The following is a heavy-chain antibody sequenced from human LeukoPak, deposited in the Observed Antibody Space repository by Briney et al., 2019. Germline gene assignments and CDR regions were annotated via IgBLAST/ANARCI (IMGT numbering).Heavy chain of an antibody. CDR3: ASLVVVVPAAMSALGYYYGMDV. D-gene: IGHD2-2*01. Sequence: SETLSLTCAVYGGSFSVYYWSWIRQPPGKGLEWIGEINHSGSTNYNPTLKSRVTISVDTSKNQFSLKLSSVTAADTAVYYCASLVVVVPAAMSALGYYYGMDVWGQGTTVTVSS. CDR1: GGSFSVYY. J-gene: IGHJ6*02. V-gene: IGHV4-34*01. CDR2: INHSGST.